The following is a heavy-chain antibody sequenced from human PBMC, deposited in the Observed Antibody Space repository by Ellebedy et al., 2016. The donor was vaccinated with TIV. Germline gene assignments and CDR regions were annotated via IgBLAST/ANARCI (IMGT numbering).Heavy chain of an antibody. CDR3: ARDGIIGDFWRGYNWFDP. D-gene: IGHD3-3*01. CDR2: IYYSGST. V-gene: IGHV4-59*12. Sequence: SETLSLTCTVSGGSISSYYWSWIRQPPGKGLEWIGYIYYSGSTNYNPSLKSRVTISVDTSKNQFSLKLSSVTAADTAVYYCARDGIIGDFWRGYNWFDPWGQGTLVTVSS. CDR1: GGSISSYY. J-gene: IGHJ5*02.